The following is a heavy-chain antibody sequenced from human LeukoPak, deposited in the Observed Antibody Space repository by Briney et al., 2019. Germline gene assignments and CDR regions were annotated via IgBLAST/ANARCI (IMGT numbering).Heavy chain of an antibody. CDR3: ERHMNNLQLWLDY. V-gene: IGHV5-51*01. CDR1: GYSFTSYW. CDR2: VYPGDSDT. D-gene: IGHD1/OR15-1a*01. J-gene: IGHJ4*02. Sequence: GESLKISCKASGYSFTSYWIVWVRQTPGKGLEWMGIVYPGDSDTRYNPSFQGQVSISADKSIATAYLHLSDLKASDTAIYYCERHMNNLQLWLDYWGQGTVVTVSS.